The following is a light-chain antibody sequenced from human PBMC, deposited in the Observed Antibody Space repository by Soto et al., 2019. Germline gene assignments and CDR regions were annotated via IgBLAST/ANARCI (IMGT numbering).Light chain of an antibody. J-gene: IGLJ1*01. Sequence: QSVLTHPASVSWSPGQSITISCTGTSSDVGGYKYVSWYQQHPGKAPKLMIYEVSNRPSGVSNRFSGSKSGSMASLTISGLQAEDEADYYCSSYTSSSPCVFGTGTKVTVL. CDR2: EVS. V-gene: IGLV2-14*01. CDR1: SSDVGGYKY. CDR3: SSYTSSSPCV.